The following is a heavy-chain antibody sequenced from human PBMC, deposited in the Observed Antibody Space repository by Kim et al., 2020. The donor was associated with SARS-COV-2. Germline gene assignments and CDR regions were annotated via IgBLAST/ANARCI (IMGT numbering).Heavy chain of an antibody. V-gene: IGHV4-59*08. D-gene: IGHD4-17*01. J-gene: IGHJ6*02. Sequence: SRVTISVDTSKNQFSLKLSSVTAADTAVYYCARHHNLADYGDYEVYGMDVWGQGTTVTVSS. CDR3: ARHHNLADYGDYEVYGMDV.